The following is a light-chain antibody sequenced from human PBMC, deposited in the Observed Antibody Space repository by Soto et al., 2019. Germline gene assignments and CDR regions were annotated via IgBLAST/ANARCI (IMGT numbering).Light chain of an antibody. CDR2: AAS. CDR3: QQSYNTWT. CDR1: QSISSY. Sequence: DIQMTQSPSSLSASVGDRVTITCRASQSISSYLNWYQQKPGKAPKLLIYAASSLQSGVPSRFSGSGSGTDFTLTISSLQPEDFATYYCQQSYNTWTFGHGTKVEIK. J-gene: IGKJ1*01. V-gene: IGKV1-39*01.